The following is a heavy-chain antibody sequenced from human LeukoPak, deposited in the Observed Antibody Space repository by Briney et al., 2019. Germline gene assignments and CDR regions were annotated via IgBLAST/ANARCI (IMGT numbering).Heavy chain of an antibody. J-gene: IGHJ4*02. CDR2: ISGGGDST. CDR1: GFTFSSYA. Sequence: PGGSLRPSCAASGFTFSSYAMTWVRQAPGKGLEWLSAISGGGDSTWYADSVKGRFTISRDNSKNTLSLQMNSLRAEDTTVYYCAKGSSAIRPYYFDYWGQGILVTVSS. V-gene: IGHV3-23*01. CDR3: AKGSSAIRPYYFDY. D-gene: IGHD3-10*01.